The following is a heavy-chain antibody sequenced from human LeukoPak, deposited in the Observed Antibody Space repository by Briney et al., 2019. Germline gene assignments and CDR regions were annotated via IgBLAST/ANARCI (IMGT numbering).Heavy chain of an antibody. CDR3: AKGNPYYDY. J-gene: IGHJ4*02. V-gene: IGHV4-59*01. CDR2: IHHSGST. Sequence: SETLSLTCTVSGGSISSYYWSWIRQSPEKGLEWIGYIHHSGSTNDNPSLRSRVTISVDTSKNQFSLKLSSVTAADTAVYYCAKGNPYYDYWGQGTLVTVSS. D-gene: IGHD3-22*01. CDR1: GGSISSYY.